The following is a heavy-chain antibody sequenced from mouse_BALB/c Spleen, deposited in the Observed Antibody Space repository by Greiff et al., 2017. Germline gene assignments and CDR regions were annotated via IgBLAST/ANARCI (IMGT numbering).Heavy chain of an antibody. D-gene: IGHD2-14*01. CDR1: GFTFSSYA. CDR3: ASSIGDYYAMDY. V-gene: IGHV5-9-1*01. J-gene: IGHJ4*01. CDR2: ISSGGSYT. Sequence: EVMLVESGGGLVKPGGSLKLSCAASGFTFSSYAMSWVRQTPEKRLEWVATISSGGSYTYYPDSVKGRFTISRDNAKNTLYLQMSSLRSEDTAMYYCASSIGDYYAMDYWGQGTSVTVSS.